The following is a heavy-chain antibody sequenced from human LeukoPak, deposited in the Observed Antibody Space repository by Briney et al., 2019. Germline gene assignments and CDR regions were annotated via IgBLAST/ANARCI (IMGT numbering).Heavy chain of an antibody. J-gene: IGHJ4*02. D-gene: IGHD2-15*01. CDR2: IIPILGIA. CDR3: ARTSRVVVAAGYFDY. Sequence: SVKVSCKASGGTFSSYAISWVRQAPGQGLEWMGRIIPILGIANYAQKFQGGVTITADKSTSTAYMELSSLRSEDTAVYYCARTSRVVVAAGYFDYWGQGTLVTVSS. V-gene: IGHV1-69*04. CDR1: GGTFSSYA.